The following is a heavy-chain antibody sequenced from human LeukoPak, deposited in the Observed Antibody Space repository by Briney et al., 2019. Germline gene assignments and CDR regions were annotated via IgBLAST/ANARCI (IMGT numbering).Heavy chain of an antibody. D-gene: IGHD3-10*01. Sequence: PGGSLRLSCAASGFTFSSYAMSWVRQAPGKGLEWVSAISGSGGSTYYADSVKGRFTISRDKSKNTLYLQMNSLRAEDTAVYYCAKDGYGSGSPWGDYYYYYGMDVWGQGTTVTVSS. CDR3: AKDGYGSGSPWGDYYYYYGMDV. J-gene: IGHJ6*02. CDR2: ISGSGGST. V-gene: IGHV3-23*01. CDR1: GFTFSSYA.